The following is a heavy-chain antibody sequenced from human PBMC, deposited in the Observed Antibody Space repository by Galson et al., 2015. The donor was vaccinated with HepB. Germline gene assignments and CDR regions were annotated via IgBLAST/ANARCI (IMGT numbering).Heavy chain of an antibody. CDR2: IWYDGSNK. V-gene: IGHV3-33*01. J-gene: IGHJ4*02. CDR3: ARGGYSSGWASAY. CDR1: GFTFSSYG. D-gene: IGHD6-19*01. Sequence: SLRLSCAASGFTFSSYGMHWVRQAPGKGLEWVAVIWYDGSNKYYADSVKGRFTISRDNSKNTLYLQMNSLRAEDTAVSYCARGGYSSGWASAYWGPGTLVTASS.